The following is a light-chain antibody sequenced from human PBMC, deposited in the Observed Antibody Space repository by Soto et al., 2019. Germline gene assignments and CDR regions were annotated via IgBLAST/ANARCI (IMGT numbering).Light chain of an antibody. V-gene: IGKV1-27*01. Sequence: DIQMTQSPSSLSASVGDRVTITCRPSRGIGNALAWYQQKPGTVPKLLIHSASTLQSGVPSRFSGSGSGTDFTLTISSLPPEDVASYYCQQYDSAPTFGPGTKVEIK. CDR1: RGIGNA. J-gene: IGKJ1*01. CDR2: SAS. CDR3: QQYDSAPT.